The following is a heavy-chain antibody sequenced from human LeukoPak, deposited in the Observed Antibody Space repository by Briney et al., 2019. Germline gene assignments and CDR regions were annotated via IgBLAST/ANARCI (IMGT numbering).Heavy chain of an antibody. J-gene: IGHJ3*02. CDR3: AREMMVRGVRAFDI. CDR1: GFTVSSNY. D-gene: IGHD3-10*01. V-gene: IGHV3-53*01. CDR2: IYSGGST. Sequence: GGSLRLSCAASGFTVSSNYMSWVRKAPGKGLEWVSVIYSGGSTYYADSVKGRFTISRDNSKNTLYLQMNSLRAEDTAVYYCAREMMVRGVRAFDIWGQGTMVTVSS.